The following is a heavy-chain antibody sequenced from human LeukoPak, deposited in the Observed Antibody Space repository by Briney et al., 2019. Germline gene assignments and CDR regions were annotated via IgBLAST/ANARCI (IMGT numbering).Heavy chain of an antibody. V-gene: IGHV3-7*01. Sequence: PGGSLRLSCAASGFTFSSYWMSWVRQAPGKGLQSVAYISQDVSHKYYVDSVKGRFTISRDNAKNSPHLEMNSLRAEDTALYYCARVGYNGWNFESWGQGTLVTVSS. CDR2: ISQDVSHK. CDR1: GFTFSSYW. J-gene: IGHJ4*02. CDR3: ARVGYNGWNFES. D-gene: IGHD5-12*01.